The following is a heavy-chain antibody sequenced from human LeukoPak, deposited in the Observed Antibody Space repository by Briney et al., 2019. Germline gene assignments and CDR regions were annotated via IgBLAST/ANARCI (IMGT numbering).Heavy chain of an antibody. J-gene: IGHJ4*02. CDR3: ARESGRYYYDSSGYNRYFDY. CDR1: GGTFSSYA. Sequence: SVKVSCKASGGTFSSYAISWVRQAPGQGLEWMGGIIPIFCTTNYAEKFQGRVTITTDESTSTAYLELSSLRSEDTAVYYCARESGRYYYDSSGYNRYFDYWGQGTLVTVSS. CDR2: IIPIFCTT. D-gene: IGHD3-22*01. V-gene: IGHV1-69*05.